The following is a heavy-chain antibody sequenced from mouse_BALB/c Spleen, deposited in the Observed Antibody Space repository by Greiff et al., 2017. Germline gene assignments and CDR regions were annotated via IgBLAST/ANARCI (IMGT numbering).Heavy chain of an antibody. J-gene: IGHJ2*01. CDR1: GYTFTSYV. V-gene: IGHV1-14*01. CDR2: INPYNDGT. D-gene: IGHD1-1*01. Sequence: EVQLQQSGPELVKPGASVKMSCKASGYTFTSYVMHWVKQKPGQGLEWIGYINPYNDGTKYNEKFKGKATLTSDKSSSTAYMELSSLTSEDSAVYYCASPLYYYGSSDFDYWGQGTTLTVSS. CDR3: ASPLYYYGSSDFDY.